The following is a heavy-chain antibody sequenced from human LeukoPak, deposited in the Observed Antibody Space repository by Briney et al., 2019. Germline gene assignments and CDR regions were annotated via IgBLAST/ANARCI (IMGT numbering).Heavy chain of an antibody. J-gene: IGHJ1*01. CDR1: GGSISSYY. CDR2: IYYSGST. CDR3: ARGRGSGVRGFQH. D-gene: IGHD2-15*01. Sequence: SETLSLTCTVSGGSISSYYWSWIRQPPGKGLEWIGYIYYSGSTNYNPSLKSRVTISVDTSKNQFSLKLSSVTAADTAVYYCARGRGSGVRGFQHWGQGTLVTVSS. V-gene: IGHV4-59*12.